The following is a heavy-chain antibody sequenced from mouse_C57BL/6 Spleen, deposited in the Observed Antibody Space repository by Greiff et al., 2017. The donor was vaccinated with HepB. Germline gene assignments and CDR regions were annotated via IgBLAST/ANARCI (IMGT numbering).Heavy chain of an antibody. CDR2: IDPSDSYT. V-gene: IGHV1-69*01. Sequence: QVQLQQPGAELVMPGASVKLSCKASGYTFTSYWMHWVKQRPGQGLEWFGEIDPSDSYTNYNQKFKGKSTLTVDKSSSTAYMQLSSLTSEDSAVYYYARSGYYYGSSSWFAYWGQGTLVTVSA. J-gene: IGHJ3*01. D-gene: IGHD1-1*01. CDR1: GYTFTSYW. CDR3: ARSGYYYGSSSWFAY.